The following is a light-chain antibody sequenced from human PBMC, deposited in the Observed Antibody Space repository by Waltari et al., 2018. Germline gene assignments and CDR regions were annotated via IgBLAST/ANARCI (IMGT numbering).Light chain of an antibody. CDR2: EVS. Sequence: QSALTQPASVSGSPGQAITISCTGTSSDIGRYTYVSWYQQHPGKAPKLVISEVSNRPSGVSNRFSGSKSGNTASLTISGLQAEDGAHYYCSSYTNSGNVVFGGGTKLTVL. J-gene: IGLJ2*01. CDR3: SSYTNSGNVV. CDR1: SSDIGRYTY. V-gene: IGLV2-14*01.